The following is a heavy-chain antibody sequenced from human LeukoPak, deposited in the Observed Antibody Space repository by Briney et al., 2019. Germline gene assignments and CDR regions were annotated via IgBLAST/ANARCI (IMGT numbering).Heavy chain of an antibody. V-gene: IGHV3-7*03. CDR1: GFTFSNYW. Sequence: GGSLRLSCAASGFTFSNYWMNWVRQAPGKGLEWVANIREDGSEKYYVDSVKGRFTISRDNAKNSAYLQMNSLRAEDTAVYYCARAMDVWGQGTTVIVSS. J-gene: IGHJ6*02. CDR2: IREDGSEK. CDR3: ARAMDV.